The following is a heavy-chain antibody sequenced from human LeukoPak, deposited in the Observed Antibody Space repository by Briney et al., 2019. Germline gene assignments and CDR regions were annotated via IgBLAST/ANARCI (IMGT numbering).Heavy chain of an antibody. CDR2: VIPIFGTA. CDR3: ARGETLTQQRLGAKRYNWFDP. J-gene: IGHJ5*02. CDR1: GGTFSSYA. Sequence: ASVKSSCKASGGTFSSYAISWVRQAPGQGLEWMGGVIPIFGTANYAQKFPGRVTSTAEESTSTAYMELSSLRSEDTAVYYCARGETLTQQRLGAKRYNWFDPWGQGTLVTVSS. V-gene: IGHV1-69*13. D-gene: IGHD6-25*01.